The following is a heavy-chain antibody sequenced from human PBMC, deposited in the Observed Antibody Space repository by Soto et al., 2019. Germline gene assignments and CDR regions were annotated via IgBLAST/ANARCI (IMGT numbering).Heavy chain of an antibody. CDR1: SGSINSSAYY. CDR3: ARGGTTVITFAFDI. J-gene: IGHJ3*02. D-gene: IGHD4-17*01. CDR2: IYNSATT. V-gene: IGHV4-31*03. Sequence: PSETLSLTCTVSSGSINSSAYYWSWIRQHPGKGLEWIAYIYNSATTHYNPSLKSRITISLDTSKNQFSLKLSSVTAADTAVYYCARGGTTVITFAFDIWGQGTMVTVSS.